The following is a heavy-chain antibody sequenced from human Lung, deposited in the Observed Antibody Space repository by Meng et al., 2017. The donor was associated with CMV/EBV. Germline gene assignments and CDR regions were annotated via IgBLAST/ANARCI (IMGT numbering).Heavy chain of an antibody. CDR3: AHRLYRHYFDD. CDR2: ILWNDDK. Sequence: GPXLVXPTQTLTLTCSLSGFSLSPSGVGVGWIRQTPGKALEWLALILWNDDKRYNPSLKSRLTVTRDSSKTQVVLKMTNMDPEDTATYYCAHRLYRHYFDDWGQGXLVTVSS. CDR1: GFSLSPSGVG. J-gene: IGHJ4*02. V-gene: IGHV2-5*01. D-gene: IGHD4-11*01.